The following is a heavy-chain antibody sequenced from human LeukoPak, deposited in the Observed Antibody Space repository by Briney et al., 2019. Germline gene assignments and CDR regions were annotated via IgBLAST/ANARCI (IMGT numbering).Heavy chain of an antibody. V-gene: IGHV1-18*01. CDR1: GYTFTSYG. J-gene: IGHJ4*02. D-gene: IGHD2-2*01. CDR2: ISAYNGNT. Sequence: ASVKASCKASGYTFTSYGISWVRQAPGQGLEWMGWISAYNGNTNYAQKLQGRVAMTTDTSTSTAYMELRSLRSDDTAVYYCARDIGYCSSTGCHPYGYWGQGTLVTVSS. CDR3: ARDIGYCSSTGCHPYGY.